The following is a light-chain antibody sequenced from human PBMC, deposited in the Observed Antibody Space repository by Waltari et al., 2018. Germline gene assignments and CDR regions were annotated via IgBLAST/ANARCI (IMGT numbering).Light chain of an antibody. CDR1: NSNIRHTY. J-gene: IGLJ7*01. CDR3: GTWDSSLSGAV. CDR2: ENT. V-gene: IGLV1-51*02. Sequence: QSVLTQPPSVSSAPGQRVTISCSGGNSNIRHTYLSWYRQFPGTAPKLLIHENTERPSGIPGRFSGSKSGTSATLDITGLQAGDEADYYCGTWDSSLSGAVFGGGTHLTVL.